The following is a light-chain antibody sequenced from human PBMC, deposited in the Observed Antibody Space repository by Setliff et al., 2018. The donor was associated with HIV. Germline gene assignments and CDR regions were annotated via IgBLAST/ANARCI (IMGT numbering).Light chain of an antibody. J-gene: IGLJ1*01. Sequence: QSVLTQPASVSGSPGQSITISCTGTSSDVGSYNFVSWYQQHPGKAPKLMIYEVTKRPSGVSNRFSGSKSGNTASLTISGPQAEDEADYYCCSYADTSTFTYVFGTGTKVTVL. CDR1: SSDVGSYNF. CDR3: CSYADTSTFTYV. CDR2: EVT. V-gene: IGLV2-23*02.